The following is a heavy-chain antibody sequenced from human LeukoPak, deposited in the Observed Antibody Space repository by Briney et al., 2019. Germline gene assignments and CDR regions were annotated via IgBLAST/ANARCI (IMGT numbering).Heavy chain of an antibody. CDR2: IYYSGST. J-gene: IGHJ3*02. CDR3: ARVVDDSSGYDAFDI. D-gene: IGHD3-22*01. CDR1: GGSISSGDCY. Sequence: PSQTLSLTCTVSGGSISSGDCYWSWIRQPPGKGLEWTGYIYYSGSTYYNPSLKSRVTISVDTSKNQFSLKLRSVTAADTAVYYCARVVDDSSGYDAFDIWGQGTMVTVSS. V-gene: IGHV4-30-4*08.